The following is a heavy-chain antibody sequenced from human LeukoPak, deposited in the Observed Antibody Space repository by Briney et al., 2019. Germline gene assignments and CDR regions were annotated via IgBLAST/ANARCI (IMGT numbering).Heavy chain of an antibody. Sequence: PSETLSLTCTVSGDSIFTYYWSWIRQPQGKGLEWIGYIYDTVITNYNPSLKSRLTISVDTSKNQFSLKLSSVTAADTAVYYCARENSGWSNLYFDLWGRGTPVTVSS. CDR2: IYDTVIT. V-gene: IGHV4-59*12. CDR1: GDSIFTYY. J-gene: IGHJ2*01. D-gene: IGHD6-19*01. CDR3: ARENSGWSNLYFDL.